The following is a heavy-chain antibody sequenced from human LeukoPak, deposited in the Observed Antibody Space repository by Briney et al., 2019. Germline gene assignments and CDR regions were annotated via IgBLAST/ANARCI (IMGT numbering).Heavy chain of an antibody. CDR1: GYTFTDYY. J-gene: IGHJ4*02. Sequence: GASVKVSCEASGYTFTDYYIHWVRQAPGQGLEWMGWISAYNGNTNYAQKLQGRVTMTTDTSTSTAYMELRSLRSDDTAVYYCARHTAMNFDYWGQGTLVTVSS. V-gene: IGHV1-18*04. D-gene: IGHD5-18*01. CDR3: ARHTAMNFDY. CDR2: ISAYNGNT.